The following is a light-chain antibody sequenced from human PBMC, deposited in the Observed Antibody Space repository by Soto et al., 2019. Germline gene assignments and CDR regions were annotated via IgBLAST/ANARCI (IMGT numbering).Light chain of an antibody. Sequence: EIVLTQSPGTLSLSPGERATLSCRASQSVSSSFLAWYQQKVGQAPRLLIYGASSRATGIPDRFSGSGSGTDFTLTISRLEPEDFAVYYCQQYGGSPMYSFGQGTKLEIK. CDR3: QQYGGSPMYS. J-gene: IGKJ2*03. CDR1: QSVSSSF. CDR2: GAS. V-gene: IGKV3-20*01.